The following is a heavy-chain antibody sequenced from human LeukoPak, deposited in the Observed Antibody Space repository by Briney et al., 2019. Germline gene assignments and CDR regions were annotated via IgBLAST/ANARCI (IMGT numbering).Heavy chain of an antibody. CDR2: IYYSGST. J-gene: IGHJ4*02. V-gene: IGHV4-61*01. D-gene: IGHD6-19*01. CDR1: GYSISSSYY. Sequence: PSETLSLTCTVSGYSISSSYYWSWIRQPPGKGLEWIGYIYYSGSTNYNPSLKSRVTISVDTSKNQFSLKLSSVTAADTAVYYCARVAPWTQIAVAGTIDYWGQGTLVTVSS. CDR3: ARVAPWTQIAVAGTIDY.